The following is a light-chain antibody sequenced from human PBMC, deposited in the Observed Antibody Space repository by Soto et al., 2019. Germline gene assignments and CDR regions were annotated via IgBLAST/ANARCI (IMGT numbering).Light chain of an antibody. Sequence: QSVLTQSPSASASLGVSVKLTCTLSSGHNNYAIAWLQQQPEKGPRYLMKLNTDGSHNKGDGIPDRFSGSRSGAERYLTISSLQSEDEADYYCQTWGTDIVVFGGGTKVTVL. CDR2: LNTDGSH. CDR3: QTWGTDIVV. J-gene: IGLJ2*01. V-gene: IGLV4-69*02. CDR1: SGHNNYA.